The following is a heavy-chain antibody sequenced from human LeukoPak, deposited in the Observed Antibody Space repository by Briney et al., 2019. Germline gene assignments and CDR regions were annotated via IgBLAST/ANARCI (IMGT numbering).Heavy chain of an antibody. D-gene: IGHD1-26*01. CDR1: GGSFSGYY. CDR2: INHSGST. Sequence: SETLSLTCAVYGGSFSGYYWSWIRQPPGKGLEWIGEINHSGSTYYNPSLKSRVTISVGTSKNQFSLKLSAVTAADTAVYYCARRRYSGSYGYYYYYMDVWGKGTTVTVSS. CDR3: ARRRYSGSYGYYYYYMDV. V-gene: IGHV4-34*01. J-gene: IGHJ6*03.